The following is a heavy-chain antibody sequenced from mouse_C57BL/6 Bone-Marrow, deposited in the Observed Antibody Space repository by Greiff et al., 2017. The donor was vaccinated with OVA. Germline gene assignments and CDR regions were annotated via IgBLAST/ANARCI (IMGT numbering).Heavy chain of an antibody. CDR3: ARSTGGPYYFDY. D-gene: IGHD1-1*02. J-gene: IGHJ2*01. CDR2: IDPEDGET. CDR1: GFNIKDYY. V-gene: IGHV14-2*01. Sequence: VQLQQSGAELVKPGASVKLSCTASGFNIKDYYMHWVKQRTEQGLEWIGRIDPEDGETKSAPQFQGKATITADTSSNTAYLQLSSLTSEDTAVYYCARSTGGPYYFDYWGQGTTLTVSS.